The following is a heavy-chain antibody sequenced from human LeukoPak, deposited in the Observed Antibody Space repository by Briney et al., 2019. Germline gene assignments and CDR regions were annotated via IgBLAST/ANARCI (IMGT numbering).Heavy chain of an antibody. V-gene: IGHV4-61*01. CDR3: ARDRPSGSYEDSGAFDI. CDR2: IYYSGSP. Sequence: SETLSLTCTVSGGSVSSGSYYWSWIRQPPGKGLEWIGYIYYSGSPNYNPSLKSRVTISVDTSKNQFSLKLSSVTAADTAVYYCARDRPSGSYEDSGAFDIWGQGTLVTVSS. D-gene: IGHD1-26*01. J-gene: IGHJ3*02. CDR1: GGSVSSGSYY.